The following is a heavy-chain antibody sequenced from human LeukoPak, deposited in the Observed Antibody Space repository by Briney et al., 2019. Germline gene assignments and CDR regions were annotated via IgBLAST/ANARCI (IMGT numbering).Heavy chain of an antibody. CDR3: APISGYDSLWFDP. J-gene: IGHJ5*02. Sequence: SVKVSWKASGGTFSSYAISWVRQAPGQGLEWMGGIIPIFGTANYAQKFQGRVTITADESTSTAYMELSSLRSEDTAVYYCAPISGYDSLWFDPWGQGTLVTVSS. V-gene: IGHV1-69*13. CDR1: GGTFSSYA. CDR2: IIPIFGTA. D-gene: IGHD5-12*01.